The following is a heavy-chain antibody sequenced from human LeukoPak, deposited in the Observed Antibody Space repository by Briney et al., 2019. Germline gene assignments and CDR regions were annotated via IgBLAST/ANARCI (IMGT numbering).Heavy chain of an antibody. J-gene: IGHJ6*03. D-gene: IGHD6-25*01. Sequence: GGSLRLSCAASGFTFDDYAMHWVRQAPGKGLEWVSGISWNSGRIGYADSVKGRFTISRDNAKNSLYLQMNSLRAEDTALYYCAKDGPNSSVYYYMDVWGKGTTVTVSS. CDR2: ISWNSGRI. CDR1: GFTFDDYA. CDR3: AKDGPNSSVYYYMDV. V-gene: IGHV3-9*01.